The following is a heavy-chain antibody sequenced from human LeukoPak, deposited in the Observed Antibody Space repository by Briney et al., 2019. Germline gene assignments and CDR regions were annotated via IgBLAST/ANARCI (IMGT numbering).Heavy chain of an antibody. CDR2: IIPILGIA. D-gene: IGHD1-26*01. Sequence: ASVKVSCRGSGYTFTGYYIHWVRQAPGQGLEWMGRIIPILGIANYAQKFQGRVTITADKSTSTAYMELSSLRSEDTAVYYCASHSSRGIVGANWSYYYYGMDVWGQGTTVTVSS. CDR3: ASHSSRGIVGANWSYYYYGMDV. J-gene: IGHJ6*02. CDR1: GYTFTGYY. V-gene: IGHV1-69*02.